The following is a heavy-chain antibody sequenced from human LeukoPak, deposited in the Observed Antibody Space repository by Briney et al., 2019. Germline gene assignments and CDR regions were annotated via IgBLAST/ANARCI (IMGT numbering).Heavy chain of an antibody. D-gene: IGHD6-6*01. CDR2: ISGSGGST. CDR3: AKAPSKTSIAARPGLY. V-gene: IGHV3-23*01. Sequence: PGGSLRLSCAASGFTFSSYSMNWVRQAPGKGLEWVSAISGSGGSTYYADSVKGRFTISRDNSKNTLYLQMNSLRAEDTAVYYCAKAPSKTSIAARPGLYWGQGTLVTVSS. J-gene: IGHJ4*02. CDR1: GFTFSSYS.